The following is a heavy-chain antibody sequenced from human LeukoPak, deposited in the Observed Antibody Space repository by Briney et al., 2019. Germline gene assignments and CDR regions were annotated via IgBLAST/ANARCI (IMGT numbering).Heavy chain of an antibody. CDR3: ARAHTDGATYFNY. V-gene: IGHV3-53*01. D-gene: IGHD2-15*01. J-gene: IGHJ4*02. Sequence: AGGSLRLSCAASGFTVGNNYLSWVRQAPGKGLECVSIIYSGGTTYYADSVKGRFTISIDNSKNTVYLQINSLRADDTAVYYCARAHTDGATYFNYWGLGTLVTVSS. CDR2: IYSGGTT. CDR1: GFTVGNNY.